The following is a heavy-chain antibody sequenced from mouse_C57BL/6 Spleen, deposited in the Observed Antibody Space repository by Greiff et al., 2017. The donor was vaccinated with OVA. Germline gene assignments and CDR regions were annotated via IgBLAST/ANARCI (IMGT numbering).Heavy chain of an antibody. CDR3: ARRIYDYDPLFGY. CDR1: GYTFTSYW. V-gene: IGHV1-50*01. Sequence: QVQLQQPGAELVKPGASVKLSCKASGYTFTSYWMQWVKQRPGQGLEWIGEIDPSDSYTNYNQKFKGKATLTVDTSSSTAYMQLSSLTSEDSAVYYCARRIYDYDPLFGYWGQGTTLTVSS. J-gene: IGHJ2*01. D-gene: IGHD2-4*01. CDR2: IDPSDSYT.